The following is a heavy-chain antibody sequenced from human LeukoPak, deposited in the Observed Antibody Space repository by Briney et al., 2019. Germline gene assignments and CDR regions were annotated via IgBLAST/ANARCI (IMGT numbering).Heavy chain of an antibody. CDR3: ATLSYDSSGYYDY. CDR2: INPNSGGT. V-gene: IGHV1-2*02. J-gene: IGHJ4*02. Sequence: ASVKVSCKASGYTFTGYYMHWVRQAPGQGLEWMGWINPNSGGTNYAQKFQGRVTMTRDASISTAYMELSSLRSEDTAVYYCATLSYDSSGYYDYWGQGTLVTVSS. CDR1: GYTFTGYY. D-gene: IGHD3-22*01.